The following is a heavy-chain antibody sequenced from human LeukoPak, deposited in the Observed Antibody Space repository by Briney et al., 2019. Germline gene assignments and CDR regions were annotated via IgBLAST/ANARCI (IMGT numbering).Heavy chain of an antibody. Sequence: GGSLRLSCAASGFTFNTYAMSWVRQAPGKGLEWVSSISSGGHNIFYGDPVKGRFTISRDNAKNSLYLQMNSLRVEDTAVYYCARHGDGFYHGMDGWGQGTTVTVSS. D-gene: IGHD4-17*01. J-gene: IGHJ6*01. CDR2: ISSGGHNI. CDR1: GFTFNTYA. CDR3: ARHGDGFYHGMDG. V-gene: IGHV3-21*01.